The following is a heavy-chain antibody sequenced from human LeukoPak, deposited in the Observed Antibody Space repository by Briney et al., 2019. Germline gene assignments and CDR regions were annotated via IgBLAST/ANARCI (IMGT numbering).Heavy chain of an antibody. J-gene: IGHJ6*03. V-gene: IGHV4-59*01. D-gene: IGHD3-16*01. CDR2: IYYSGST. CDR3: ARETSQKGAHYMDV. Sequence: SETLSLTCTVSGGSISSYYWNWIRQPPGKGLEWIGYIYYSGSTNYNPSLKSRVTISVDTSKNQFSLKLSSVTAADTAVYYCARETSQKGAHYMDVWGKGTTVTISS. CDR1: GGSISSYY.